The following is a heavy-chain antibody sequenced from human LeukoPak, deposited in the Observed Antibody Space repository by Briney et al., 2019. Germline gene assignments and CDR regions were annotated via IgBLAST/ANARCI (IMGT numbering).Heavy chain of an antibody. CDR2: INPSGGST. CDR3: AKVDTGILRYYYFDY. V-gene: IGHV1-46*01. J-gene: IGHJ4*02. CDR1: GYTFTSYY. Sequence: ASVKVSCKAFGYTFTSYYMHWVRQAPGQGLEWMGIINPSGGSTSYAQKFQGRVTMTRDMSTSTVYMELSSLRSEDMAVYYCAKVDTGILRYYYFDYWGQGTLVTVSS. D-gene: IGHD5-18*01.